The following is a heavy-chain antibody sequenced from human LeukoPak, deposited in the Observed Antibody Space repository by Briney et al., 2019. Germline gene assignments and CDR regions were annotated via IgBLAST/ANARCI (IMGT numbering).Heavy chain of an antibody. CDR2: IGTAGDT. V-gene: IGHV3-13*01. CDR1: GFPFSSYD. D-gene: IGHD3-10*01. Sequence: GGSLRLPCAASGFPFSSYDMHWVGQATGKGLEWVSAIGTAGDTYYPGSVKGRFTISRENAKNSLYLQMNSLRAGDTAVYYCARDLAHGSGFDYWGQGTLVTVSS. CDR3: ARDLAHGSGFDY. J-gene: IGHJ4*02.